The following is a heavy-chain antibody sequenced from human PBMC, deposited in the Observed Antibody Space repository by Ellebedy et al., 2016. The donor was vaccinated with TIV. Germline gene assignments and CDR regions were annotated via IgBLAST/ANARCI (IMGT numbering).Heavy chain of an antibody. V-gene: IGHV3-49*04. D-gene: IGHD1-26*01. CDR2: IRSKAYGGTT. CDR1: GFTFSSYR. J-gene: IGHJ3*02. Sequence: GGSLRLSCTASGFTFSSYRMSWVRQAPGKGLEWVGFIRSKAYGGTTEYAASVKGRFTISRDDSKSIAYLQMNSLRAEDTAVYYCARDLREVGAIPDAFDIWGQGTMVTVSS. CDR3: ARDLREVGAIPDAFDI.